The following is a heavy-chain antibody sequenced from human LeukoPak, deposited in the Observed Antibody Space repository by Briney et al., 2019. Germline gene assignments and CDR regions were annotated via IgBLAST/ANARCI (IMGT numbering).Heavy chain of an antibody. CDR1: GGSFSGYY. D-gene: IGHD3-22*01. CDR2: INHSGST. V-gene: IGHV4-34*01. CDR3: ARGLGMGHDSSGSDWFDS. J-gene: IGHJ5*01. Sequence: SETLSLTCAVYGGSFSGYYWSWIRQPPGKGLEWIREINHSGSTNYNPSLKSRVTISLDTSKNQFSLKPSSVTAADTAVYYCARGLGMGHDSSGSDWFDSWGQGTLVTVSS.